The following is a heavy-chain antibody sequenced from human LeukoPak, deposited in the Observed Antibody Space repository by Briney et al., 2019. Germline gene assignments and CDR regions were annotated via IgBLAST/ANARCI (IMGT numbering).Heavy chain of an antibody. J-gene: IGHJ4*02. V-gene: IGHV3-9*01. CDR3: AKGGITMVRGVIITGRWLDY. CDR1: GFTFDDYA. Sequence: GRSLRLSCAASGFTFDDYAMPWVRQAPVKGLEWVSGISWNSGSIGYADSVKGRFTISRDNAKNSLYLQMNSLRAEDTALYYCAKGGITMVRGVIITGRWLDYWGQGTLVTVSS. D-gene: IGHD3-10*01. CDR2: ISWNSGSI.